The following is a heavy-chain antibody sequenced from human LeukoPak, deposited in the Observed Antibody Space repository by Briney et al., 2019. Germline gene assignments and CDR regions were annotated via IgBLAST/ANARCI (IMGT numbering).Heavy chain of an antibody. V-gene: IGHV3-7*01. Sequence: GGSLRLSCAVSGFSLSNYWMHWVRQAPGKGLEWVGNIKKVGSEKYYVDAAEGRFTISRDNAKNSLYLYMNSVRGEDTAVYYCATEQSRNYYGAGFNIWGQGTMVTVSS. CDR1: GFSLSNYW. CDR2: IKKVGSEK. J-gene: IGHJ3*02. D-gene: IGHD1-26*01. CDR3: ATEQSRNYYGAGFNI.